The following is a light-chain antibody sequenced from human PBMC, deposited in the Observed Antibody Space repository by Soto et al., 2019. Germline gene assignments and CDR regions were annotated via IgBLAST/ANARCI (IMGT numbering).Light chain of an antibody. CDR3: QHYGNSPT. Sequence: IVLTQSPGTLSLSPGERATLSCRASQSVSNSYLAWYQQKPGQAPRLLIYGASRRATGTPDRFSGSGSGTDFTLSISRLEPEDFAVYWCQHYGNSPTFGQGTKVDIK. CDR1: QSVSNSY. V-gene: IGKV3-20*01. J-gene: IGKJ1*01. CDR2: GAS.